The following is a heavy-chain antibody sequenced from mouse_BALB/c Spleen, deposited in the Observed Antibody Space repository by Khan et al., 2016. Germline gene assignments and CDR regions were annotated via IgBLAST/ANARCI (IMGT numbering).Heavy chain of an antibody. J-gene: IGHJ2*01. CDR3: ARRGYGNWFAY. CDR2: IYPGSGNT. D-gene: IGHD2-10*02. Sequence: QVQLQQSGAELARPGASVKLSCKASGYTFTDYYINWVKQRTGQGLEWIGEIYPGSGNTYYNEKFKGKATLTADKSSSTAYMQLSSLTSEDSAVYYCARRGYGNWFAYWGQGTPLTVSS. CDR1: GYTFTDYY. V-gene: IGHV1-77*01.